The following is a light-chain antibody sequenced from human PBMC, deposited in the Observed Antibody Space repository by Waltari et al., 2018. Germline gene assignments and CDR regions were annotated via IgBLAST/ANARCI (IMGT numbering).Light chain of an antibody. J-gene: IGKJ1*01. Sequence: EIVMTQSPATLSVSPGERATLSCRASQSVRNNLAWYQQKPGQAPRLLIYSTSTRATGIPARFSGSGSGTEFTLTISSLQSEDFAVYYCQQYNNWPPWTFGQGTKLEIK. CDR2: STS. CDR3: QQYNNWPPWT. V-gene: IGKV3-15*01. CDR1: QSVRNN.